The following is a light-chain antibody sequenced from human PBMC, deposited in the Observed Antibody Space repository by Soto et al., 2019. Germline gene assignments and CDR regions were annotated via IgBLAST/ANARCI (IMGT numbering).Light chain of an antibody. J-gene: IGKJ2*01. CDR1: QSVSSN. CDR2: GAS. CDR3: QQYNNWPG. Sequence: EIVTTQSPATLSVSPGERATLSCRASQSVSSNLAWYQQKPGQAPRLLIYGASTRATGIPARFSGSGSGTEFTLTISSLQSEDFAVYYCQQYNNWPGFGQGTKLEIK. V-gene: IGKV3-15*01.